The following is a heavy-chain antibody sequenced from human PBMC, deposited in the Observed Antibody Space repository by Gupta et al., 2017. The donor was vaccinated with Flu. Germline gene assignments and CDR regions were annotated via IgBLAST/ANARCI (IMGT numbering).Heavy chain of an antibody. D-gene: IGHD2-2*01. V-gene: IGHV3-64*07. J-gene: IGHJ3*01. CDR3: VRQYCNIATCYTGAFDV. CDR2: ISGNGANT. Sequence: EVQLVESGGGLVQPGGSLRLSCAASGLTFHDYMHWVRQAPGKGLEYVSSISGNGANTYYADSVKGRFTISRDNSENTLYLQMGSLRAEDTAAYYCVRQYCNIATCYTGAFDVWGQGITVTVSS. CDR1: GLTFHDY.